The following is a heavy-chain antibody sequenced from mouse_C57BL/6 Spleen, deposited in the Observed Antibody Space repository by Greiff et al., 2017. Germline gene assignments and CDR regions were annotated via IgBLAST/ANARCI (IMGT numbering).Heavy chain of an antibody. CDR3: ARCAVYGDYAMDY. CDR2: IYPRSGNT. V-gene: IGHV1-81*01. J-gene: IGHJ4*01. Sequence: QVQLQQSGAELARPGASVKLSCKASGYTFTSYGISWVKQRTGQGLEWIGEIYPRSGNTYYTEKFKGKATLTADKSSSTAYMELRSLTSEDSAVYVSARCAVYGDYAMDYWGQGTSVTVSS. D-gene: IGHD1-1*01. CDR1: GYTFTSYG.